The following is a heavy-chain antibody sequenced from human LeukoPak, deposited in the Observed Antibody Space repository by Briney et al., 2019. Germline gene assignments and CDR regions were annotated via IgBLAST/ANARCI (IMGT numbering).Heavy chain of an antibody. J-gene: IGHJ3*02. CDR2: IYYSGST. CDR3: ARNYYYDSSELGAFDI. D-gene: IGHD3-22*01. CDR1: GGSISSYY. Sequence: TSETLSLTCTVSGGSISSYYWSWIRQPPGKGLEWIGYIYYSGSTNYNPSLKSRVTISVDTSKNQFSLKLSSVTAADTAVYYCARNYYYDSSELGAFDIWGQGTMVTVSS. V-gene: IGHV4-59*01.